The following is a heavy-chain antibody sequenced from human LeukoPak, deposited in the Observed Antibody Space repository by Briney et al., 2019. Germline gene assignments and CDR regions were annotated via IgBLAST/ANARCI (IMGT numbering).Heavy chain of an antibody. Sequence: SETLSLTCTVSGGSISSTIYYWARLRQPPEKGLEWIGRMYYSGNTYNNPSLRSRVTISVDTSKNQFSLKLTSVTAADTAVYYCARGRGPPLWFGPKYNWFDPWGQGTLVTVSS. V-gene: IGHV4-39*01. J-gene: IGHJ5*02. D-gene: IGHD3-10*01. CDR2: MYYSGNT. CDR1: GGSISSTIYY. CDR3: ARGRGPPLWFGPKYNWFDP.